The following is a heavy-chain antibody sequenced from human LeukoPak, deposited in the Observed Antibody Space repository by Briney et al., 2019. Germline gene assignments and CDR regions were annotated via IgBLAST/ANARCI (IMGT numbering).Heavy chain of an antibody. CDR1: RLTFSSYA. CDR3: TKSPGQGIVGSSPAYNYYMDV. CDR2: ISGSGGTT. Sequence: GGSLRLSCAASRLTFSSYAMSWVRQAPGKGLEWVSSISGSGGTTYYADSVRGRFTISRDNSKNTLYLQMNSLRAEDTAVYYCTKSPGQGIVGSSPAYNYYMDVWGKGTTVTVSS. J-gene: IGHJ6*03. V-gene: IGHV3-23*01. D-gene: IGHD1-26*01.